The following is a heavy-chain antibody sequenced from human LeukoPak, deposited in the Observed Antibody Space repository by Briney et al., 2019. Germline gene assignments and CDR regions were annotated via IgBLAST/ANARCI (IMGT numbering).Heavy chain of an antibody. CDR2: ISSSGST. CDR3: ARMTVTTWVDY. Sequence: SETLSLTCTVSGDSISSGDYYWSWIRQPAGKGLEWIGRISSSGSTNYNPSLKSRVTISVDTSKNQFSLKLSSVTAADTAVYFCARMTVTTWVDYWGQGTLVTVSS. J-gene: IGHJ4*02. V-gene: IGHV4-61*02. CDR1: GDSISSGDYY. D-gene: IGHD4-17*01.